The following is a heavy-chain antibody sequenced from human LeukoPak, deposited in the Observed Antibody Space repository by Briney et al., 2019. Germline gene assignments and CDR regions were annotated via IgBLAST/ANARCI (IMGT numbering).Heavy chain of an antibody. CDR3: AKSGGYGLIDY. D-gene: IGHD1-26*01. V-gene: IGHV4-59*08. Sequence: SETLSLTCTVSGGSISSYYWSWIRQPPGKGLEWIGYIYYSGSTKYNPSLKSRVTISVDTSKNQFSLRLNSVTAADTAMYYCAKSGGYGLIDYWGQGTLVTVSS. J-gene: IGHJ4*02. CDR1: GGSISSYY. CDR2: IYYSGST.